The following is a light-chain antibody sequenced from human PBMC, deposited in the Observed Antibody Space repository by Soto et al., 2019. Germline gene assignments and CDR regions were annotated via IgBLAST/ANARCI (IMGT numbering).Light chain of an antibody. J-gene: IGKJ2*01. CDR1: QRVSSN. CDR2: GAS. CDR3: QQYNNWPPYT. V-gene: IGKV3-15*01. Sequence: EIVMTQSPATLSVSPGERATLSCRASQRVSSNVAWYQQKPDQAPRLLIYGASTRATGIPARFSGSGSGTEFTLTISSLQSEDYAVYYCQQYNNWPPYTFGQGTKVDIK.